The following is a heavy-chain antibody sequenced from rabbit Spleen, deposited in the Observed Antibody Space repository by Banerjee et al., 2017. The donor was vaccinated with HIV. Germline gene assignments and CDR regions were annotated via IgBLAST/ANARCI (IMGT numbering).Heavy chain of an antibody. CDR3: ARDSSSSFSSYGMDL. Sequence: EQLLESGGGLVKPEGSLTLTCRASGFSFSNKAVMCWVRQAPGKGLEWIACINAITGKAVYANWAKGRFTISKTSSTTVTLQATSLTVADTATYFCARDSSSSFSSYGMDLWGQGTLVTVS. J-gene: IGHJ6*01. D-gene: IGHD1-1*01. CDR1: GFSFSNKAV. CDR2: INAITGKA. V-gene: IGHV1S45*01.